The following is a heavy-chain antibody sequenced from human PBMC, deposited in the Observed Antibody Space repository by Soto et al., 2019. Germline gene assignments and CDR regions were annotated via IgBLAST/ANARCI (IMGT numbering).Heavy chain of an antibody. J-gene: IGHJ4*02. Sequence: GGSLRLSCAASGFTFSSYAMHWVRQAPGKGLEWVAVISYDGSNKYYADSVKGRFTISRDNSKNTLYLQMNSLRAEDTAVYYCASEMDIVVVVAATPGFDYWGQGTLVTVSS. CDR1: GFTFSSYA. D-gene: IGHD2-15*01. CDR3: ASEMDIVVVVAATPGFDY. CDR2: ISYDGSNK. V-gene: IGHV3-30-3*01.